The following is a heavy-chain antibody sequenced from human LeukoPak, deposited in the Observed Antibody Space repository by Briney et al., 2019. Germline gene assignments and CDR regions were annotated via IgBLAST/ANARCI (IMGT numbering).Heavy chain of an antibody. V-gene: IGHV3-48*03. CDR2: ISSSGSTI. D-gene: IGHD2-21*02. CDR3: ARDGGGDCYLDY. J-gene: IGHJ4*02. CDR1: GFTFSSYE. Sequence: GGSLRLSCAASGFTFSSYEMNWVRQAPGKGLEWVSYISSSGSTIYYADSVKGRFTISRDNAKNSLYLQMNSLRAEDTAVYYCARDGGGDCYLDYWGQGTLVTVSS.